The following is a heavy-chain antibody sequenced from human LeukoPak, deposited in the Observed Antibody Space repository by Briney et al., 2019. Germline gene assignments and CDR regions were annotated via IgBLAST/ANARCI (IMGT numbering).Heavy chain of an antibody. J-gene: IGHJ6*03. V-gene: IGHV3-21*01. Sequence: GGSLRLSCGASGFPFSSYSMNWVRQPPGKGLEGVSSISSSSSYIYYADSVKGRFTISRDNAKHSLYLQMNSLRAEDTAVYYCARAVSLDCSGGSGYSYLGYYMDVWGKGTTDTVSS. D-gene: IGHD2-15*01. CDR2: ISSSSSYI. CDR1: GFPFSSYS. CDR3: ARAVSLDCSGGSGYSYLGYYMDV.